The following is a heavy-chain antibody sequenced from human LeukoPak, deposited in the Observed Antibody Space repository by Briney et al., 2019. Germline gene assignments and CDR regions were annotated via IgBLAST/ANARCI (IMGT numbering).Heavy chain of an antibody. CDR3: ARTGPPIPNYYYYYMDV. V-gene: IGHV4-4*07. D-gene: IGHD2-2*01. J-gene: IGHJ6*03. CDR2: IYTSGST. CDR1: GGSISSYY. Sequence: SETLSLTCTVSGGSISSYYWSWIRQPAGKGLERIGRIYTSGSTNYNPSLKSRVTMSVDTSKNQFSLKLSSVTAADTAVYYCARTGPPIPNYYYYYMDVWGKGTTVTVSS.